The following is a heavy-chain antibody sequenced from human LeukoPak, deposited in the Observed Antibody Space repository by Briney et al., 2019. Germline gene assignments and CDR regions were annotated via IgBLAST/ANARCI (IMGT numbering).Heavy chain of an antibody. J-gene: IGHJ4*02. CDR2: MNPNSGNT. D-gene: IGHD6-13*01. CDR1: GYTFTSYD. V-gene: IGHV1-8*01. CDR3: ARGHRILRGSWTYYFDY. Sequence: ASVKVSCKASGYTFTSYDINWVRQATGQGLEWMGWMNPNSGNTGYAQKFQGRVTMTRNTSISTAYMELSSMRSEDTAVYYCARGHRILRGSWTYYFDYWGQGTLVTVSS.